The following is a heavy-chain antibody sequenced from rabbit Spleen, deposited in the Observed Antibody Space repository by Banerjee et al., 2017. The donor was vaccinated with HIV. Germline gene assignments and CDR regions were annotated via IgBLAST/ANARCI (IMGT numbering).Heavy chain of an antibody. J-gene: IGHJ4*01. Sequence: QEQLVESGGGLVQPGGTLTLTCTASEFSFTSAYYMCWVRQAPGKGLEWIGCIDSGSSGSTYYASWAKGRFTISKTSSTTVTLQMTSLTAADTATYFCARELSSDYFVLWGPGTLVTVS. CDR1: EFSFTSAYY. CDR2: IDSGSSGST. V-gene: IGHV1S45*01. CDR3: ARELSSDYFVL.